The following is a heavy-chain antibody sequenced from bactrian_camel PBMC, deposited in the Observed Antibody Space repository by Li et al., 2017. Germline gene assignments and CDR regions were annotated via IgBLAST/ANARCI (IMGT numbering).Heavy chain of an antibody. V-gene: IGHV3S26*01. CDR3: AGGAVWPYSDYPG. CDR1: GYTYSTYC. D-gene: IGHD4*01. J-gene: IGHJ4*01. Sequence: HVQLVESGGGLVQPGGSLRLSCAASGYTYSTYCMGWFRQAPGKEREGVAATDNDGSTSYADSVKGRFTISRDGAKNTLYLQLDSLKTKDTAMYYCAGGAVWPYSDYPGWGQGTQVTDS. CDR2: TDNDGST.